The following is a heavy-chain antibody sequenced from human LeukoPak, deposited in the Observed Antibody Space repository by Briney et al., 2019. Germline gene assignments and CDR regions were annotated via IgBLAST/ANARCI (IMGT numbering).Heavy chain of an antibody. V-gene: IGHV3-30-3*01. CDR1: GFTFSSYA. D-gene: IGHD6-13*01. J-gene: IGHJ4*02. CDR2: ISYDGSNK. CDR3: ARDMGQQKIGSFDY. Sequence: PGGPLRLSCAASGFTFSSYAMHWVGQAPGKGLEGVAVISYDGSNKYYADSVKGRFTISRDNSKNTLYLQMNSLRAEDTAVYYCARDMGQQKIGSFDYWGQGTLVTVSS.